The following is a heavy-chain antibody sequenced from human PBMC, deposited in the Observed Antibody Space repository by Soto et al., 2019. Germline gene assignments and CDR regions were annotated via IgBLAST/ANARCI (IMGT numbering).Heavy chain of an antibody. J-gene: IGHJ5*02. D-gene: IGHD1-1*01. Sequence: ASVKVSCKASGYTFTDYHIHWVRQAPGQGLEWLGRINPNSDGTTYAQKFQGRVTMTRDTSISTAYMELNRLTSDDTAVYYCVRDPFTTEEKRNDTYNCCDPWGQGTLVTVSS. V-gene: IGHV1-2*02. CDR1: GYTFTDYH. CDR2: INPNSDGT. CDR3: VRDPFTTEEKRNDTYNCCDP.